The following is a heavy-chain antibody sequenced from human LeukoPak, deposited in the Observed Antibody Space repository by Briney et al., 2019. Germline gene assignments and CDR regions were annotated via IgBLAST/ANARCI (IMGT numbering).Heavy chain of an antibody. Sequence: GGSLRLSCAASGFTFSSQWMHWVRQAPGKGLVWVSRINRDGSGIIYADSVKGRFTISRDNAKNTLYLQMNSLRAEDTAVYYCARGLRGVIWGLFDYWGQGTLVTVSS. CDR1: GFTFSSQW. CDR3: ARGLRGVIWGLFDY. CDR2: INRDGSGI. V-gene: IGHV3-74*01. D-gene: IGHD3-10*01. J-gene: IGHJ4*02.